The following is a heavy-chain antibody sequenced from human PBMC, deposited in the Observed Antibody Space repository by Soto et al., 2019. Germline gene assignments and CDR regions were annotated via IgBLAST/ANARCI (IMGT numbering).Heavy chain of an antibody. CDR2: INADNGNT. J-gene: IGHJ5*02. V-gene: IGHV1-3*01. Sequence: VASVKVSCTTSGYTFSCSVMHWVRQDPGQVLEWMGWINADNGNTKYSQKFQDRVTITRDTSASTVYMELSSLRSEDTAVYYCARDGVSGRYSSSLRPWFDPWGQGTLVTVSS. CDR1: GYTFSCSV. CDR3: ARDGVSGRYSSSLRPWFDP. D-gene: IGHD6-13*01.